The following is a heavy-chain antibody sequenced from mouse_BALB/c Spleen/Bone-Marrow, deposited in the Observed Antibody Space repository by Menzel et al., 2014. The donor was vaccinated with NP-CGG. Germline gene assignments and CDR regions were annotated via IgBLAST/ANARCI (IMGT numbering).Heavy chain of an antibody. V-gene: IGHV1-9*01. CDR2: ILPGSGST. J-gene: IGHJ4*01. D-gene: IGHD2-3*01. Sequence: VKLQESGAELMKPGASVKISCKATGYTFSSYWIEWVKQRPGHGLEWIGEILPGSGSTNYNEKFKGKATFSADTSSHTAYMQISSLTSEDSAVYYCARAEGYYNAMDYWGQGTPVTVSS. CDR3: ARAEGYYNAMDY. CDR1: GYTFSSYW.